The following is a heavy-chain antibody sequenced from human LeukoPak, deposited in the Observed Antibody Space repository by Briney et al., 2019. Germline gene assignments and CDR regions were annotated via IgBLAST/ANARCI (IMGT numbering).Heavy chain of an antibody. CDR2: ISYDGSNK. CDR1: GFTFSSYA. V-gene: IGHV3-30*04. D-gene: IGHD3-16*01. CDR3: AKDHGPDAWGSSDY. J-gene: IGHJ4*02. Sequence: PGRSLRLSCAASGFTFSSYAMHWVRQAPGKGLEWVAVISYDGSNKYYVDSVKGRFTISRDNSKNTLYLQMNSLRAEDTAVYYRAKDHGPDAWGSSDYWGQGTLVTVSS.